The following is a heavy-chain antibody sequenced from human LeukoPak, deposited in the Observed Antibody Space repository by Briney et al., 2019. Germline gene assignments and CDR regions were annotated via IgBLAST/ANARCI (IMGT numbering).Heavy chain of an antibody. CDR3: AKVPISYYDSSGPGDY. Sequence: GGSLRLSCVASGVTFSRYAINWVRQAPGKGLEWVSAISGSGGSTYYADSVKGRFTISRDNSKNTLYLQMNSLRAEDTAVYYCAKVPISYYDSSGPGDYWGQGTLVTVSS. J-gene: IGHJ4*02. CDR2: ISGSGGST. D-gene: IGHD3-22*01. CDR1: GVTFSRYA. V-gene: IGHV3-23*01.